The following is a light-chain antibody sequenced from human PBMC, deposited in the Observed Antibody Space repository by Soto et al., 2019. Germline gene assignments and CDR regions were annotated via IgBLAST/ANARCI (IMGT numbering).Light chain of an antibody. CDR3: SSYTSGSTLV. CDR2: EVS. V-gene: IGLV2-14*01. J-gene: IGLJ1*01. CDR1: TSDVGGYNY. Sequence: QSALTQPASVSGSPGQSITISCTGTTSDVGGYNYVSWYQQHPGKAPKLMIYEVSNRPSGVSNRFSGSKSGNTASLTISGLQAEDEADYYCSSYTSGSTLVFGTGTKVIV.